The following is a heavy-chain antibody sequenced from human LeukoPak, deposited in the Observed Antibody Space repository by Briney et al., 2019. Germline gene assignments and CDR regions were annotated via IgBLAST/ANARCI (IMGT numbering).Heavy chain of an antibody. Sequence: PSETLSLTCAVYGGSFSGYYWSWIRQPPGKGLEWIGEINHSGSTNYNPSLKSRVTISVDTSKNQFSLKLSSVTAADTAVYYCARGKAVTTPGYYFDYWGQGTLVTVSS. D-gene: IGHD4-17*01. CDR2: INHSGST. V-gene: IGHV4-34*01. CDR3: ARGKAVTTPGYYFDY. J-gene: IGHJ4*02. CDR1: GGSFSGYY.